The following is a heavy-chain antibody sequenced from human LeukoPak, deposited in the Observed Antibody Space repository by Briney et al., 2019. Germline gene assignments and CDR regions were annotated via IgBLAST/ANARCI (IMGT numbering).Heavy chain of an antibody. CDR2: IFYSGST. V-gene: IGHV4-39*07. J-gene: IGHJ4*02. CDR3: ARVGGRRYSGHDWLH. D-gene: IGHD5-12*01. Sequence: SETLSLTCSVSGGFISSSSYYWAWIRQPPGQGLEWIASIFYSGSTYYNPSLKSRVTISVDTSKNQFSLKVSSVTAADTAVYYCARVGGRRYSGHDWLHWGQGTLATVSS. CDR1: GGFISSSSYY.